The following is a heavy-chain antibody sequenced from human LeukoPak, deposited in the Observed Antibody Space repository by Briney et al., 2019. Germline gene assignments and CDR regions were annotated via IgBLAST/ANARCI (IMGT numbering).Heavy chain of an antibody. J-gene: IGHJ6*03. CDR3: ARETSQKGAHYMDV. Sequence: SETLSLTCTVSGYSISSGYYWGWIRQPPGKGLEWIGSIYHSGSTYYNPSLKSRLTISVDTSKNQFSLKLSSVTAADTAVYYCARETSQKGAHYMDVWGKGTTVTISS. CDR1: GYSISSGYY. D-gene: IGHD3-16*01. V-gene: IGHV4-38-2*02. CDR2: IYHSGST.